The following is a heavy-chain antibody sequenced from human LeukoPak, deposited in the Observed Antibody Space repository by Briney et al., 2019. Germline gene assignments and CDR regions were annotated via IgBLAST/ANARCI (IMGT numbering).Heavy chain of an antibody. CDR2: IYYSGST. Sequence: PSETLSLTCTVSGGSISSYYWSWIRQPPGKGLEWIGYIYYSGSTNYNPSLKSRVTISVDTSKNQFSLKLSSVTAADTAVYYCARVGYSGYDWPGDGMDVWGQGTTVTVSS. V-gene: IGHV4-59*01. D-gene: IGHD5-12*01. CDR1: GGSISSYY. CDR3: ARVGYSGYDWPGDGMDV. J-gene: IGHJ6*02.